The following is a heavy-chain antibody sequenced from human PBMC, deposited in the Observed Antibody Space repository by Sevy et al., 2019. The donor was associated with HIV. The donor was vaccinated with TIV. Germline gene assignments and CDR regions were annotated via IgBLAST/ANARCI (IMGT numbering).Heavy chain of an antibody. D-gene: IGHD6-13*01. CDR3: ARAKYSSSFNYYYGMDV. CDR2: MNWNGGST. V-gene: IGHV3-20*04. J-gene: IGHJ6*02. Sequence: GGSLRLSCAASGFTFDDYGMSWVRQAPGKGLEWVSGMNWNGGSTGYADSVKGRFTISRDNAKNSLYLQMNSLSAEDTALYYCARAKYSSSFNYYYGMDVWGQGTTVTVSS. CDR1: GFTFDDYG.